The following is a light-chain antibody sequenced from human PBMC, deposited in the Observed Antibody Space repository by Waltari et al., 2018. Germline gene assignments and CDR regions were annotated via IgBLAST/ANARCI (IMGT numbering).Light chain of an antibody. CDR1: QSITTY. J-gene: IGKJ1*01. V-gene: IGKV1-39*01. CDR2: AAS. Sequence: DIQMTQSPSSLSASIGDRVTITRRASQSITTYLNWYQQKPGKAPKLLIYAASSLQSGVPSRFSGSGSGTDFTLTISSLQPEDLALYHCLQYHYWPPWTFGQGTKVEVK. CDR3: LQYHYWPPWT.